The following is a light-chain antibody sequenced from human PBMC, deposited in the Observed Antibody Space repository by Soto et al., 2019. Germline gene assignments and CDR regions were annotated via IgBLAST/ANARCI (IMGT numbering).Light chain of an antibody. Sequence: EIVMTQSPATLSVSPGERATLSCRASQSISTNLAWYQQKPGQAPKVLIYRASIRATGIPDRFTGSGSGTDFTLTISRLEPEDFAVYYCQQYGSSSWTFGQGTKVDIK. CDR1: QSISTN. J-gene: IGKJ1*01. V-gene: IGKV3-20*01. CDR2: RAS. CDR3: QQYGSSSWT.